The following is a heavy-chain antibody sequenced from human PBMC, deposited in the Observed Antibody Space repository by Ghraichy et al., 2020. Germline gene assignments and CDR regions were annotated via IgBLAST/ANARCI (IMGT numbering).Heavy chain of an antibody. D-gene: IGHD3-3*01. V-gene: IGHV4-34*01. CDR3: AGTITIQSGMDV. J-gene: IGHJ6*02. CDR1: GGSFSGYY. Sequence: SETLSLTCAVYGGSFSGYYWSWIRQPPEKGLEWIGEINPSGNTNYNPSLKSRVTISVDKSKNQFSLKLSSVTAADTAVYYCAGTITIQSGMDVWGQGTTVTVSS. CDR2: INPSGNT.